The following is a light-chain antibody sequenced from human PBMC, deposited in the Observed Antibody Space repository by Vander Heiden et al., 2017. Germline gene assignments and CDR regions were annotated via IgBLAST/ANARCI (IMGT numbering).Light chain of an antibody. J-gene: IGLJ2*01. CDR2: QDS. CDR3: QAWDSSIVV. CDR1: KLGDKY. Sequence: SYELTQPPSVSVSPGQTASITCSGDKLGDKYACWYQQKPGQSPVLVIYQDSKRPSGIPERFSGSNSGKTANLTISGTQAMEEAYYYCQAWDSSIVVFGGGTKLTVL. V-gene: IGLV3-1*01.